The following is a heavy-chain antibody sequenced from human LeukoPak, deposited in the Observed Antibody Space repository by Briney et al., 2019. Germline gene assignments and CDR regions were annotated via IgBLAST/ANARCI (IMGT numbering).Heavy chain of an antibody. CDR1: GFTFDDHA. J-gene: IGHJ4*02. D-gene: IGHD6-13*01. Sequence: GRSLRLSCAASGFTFDDHAMHWVRQAPGRGLEWVSSITAIDGRTYYADSVRGRFTISRDNFKNTVYLQLNSLRAGDTAIYYCTKDRRGPAAGTWYFDSWGQGTLVTVSS. CDR2: ITAIDGRT. V-gene: IGHV3-23*01. CDR3: TKDRRGPAAGTWYFDS.